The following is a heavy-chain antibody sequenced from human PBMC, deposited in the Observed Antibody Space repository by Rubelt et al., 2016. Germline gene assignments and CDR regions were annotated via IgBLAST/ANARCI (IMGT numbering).Heavy chain of an antibody. CDR3: ATSSPPSSSADLDY. V-gene: IGHV4-39*02. CDR1: GDSISGSSHY. Sequence: QLQLQESGPGLVKPSETLSLTCSVSGDSISGSSHYWAWIRQPPDRGLEYLGSVYYTGNHYHNPSFKSRVTISVDTSENRFSRRRASGTAADTVRYYCATSSPPSSSADLDYWGQGILVAVSS. CDR2: VYYTGNH. D-gene: IGHD6-13*01. J-gene: IGHJ4*02.